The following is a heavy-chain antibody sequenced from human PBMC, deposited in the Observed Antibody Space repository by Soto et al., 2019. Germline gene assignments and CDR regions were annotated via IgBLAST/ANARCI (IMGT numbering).Heavy chain of an antibody. V-gene: IGHV3-30*18. Sequence: GGSLRLSCAASGFTFSSYGMHWVRQAPGKGLEWVAVISYDGSNKYYADSVKGRFTISRDNSKNTLYLQMNSLRAEDTAVYYCAKYQGETYSSPYGMDVWGQGTTVTVSS. J-gene: IGHJ6*02. CDR1: GFTFSSYG. D-gene: IGHD6-13*01. CDR2: ISYDGSNK. CDR3: AKYQGETYSSPYGMDV.